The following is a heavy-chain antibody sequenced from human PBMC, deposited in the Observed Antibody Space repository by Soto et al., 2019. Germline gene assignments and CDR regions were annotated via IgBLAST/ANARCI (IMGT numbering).Heavy chain of an antibody. CDR3: ARDPEHDAFDI. Sequence: PSETLSLTCTVSGGSISSYYWSWIRQPPGKGLEWIGYIYYSGSTNYSPSLKSRVTISVDTSKNQFSLKLSSVTAEDTAVYYCARDPEHDAFDIWGQGTMVTVSS. V-gene: IGHV4-59*12. CDR2: IYYSGST. CDR1: GGSISSYY. J-gene: IGHJ3*02.